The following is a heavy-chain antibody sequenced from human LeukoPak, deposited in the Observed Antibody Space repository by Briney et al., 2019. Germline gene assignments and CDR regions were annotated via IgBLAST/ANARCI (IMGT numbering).Heavy chain of an antibody. J-gene: IGHJ6*02. CDR1: GGSISSYY. V-gene: IGHV4-59*01. CDR3: ARAYYDRGPGLGMDV. CDR2: IYYSGST. D-gene: IGHD3-22*01. Sequence: SETLSLTCTVSGGSISSYYWSWIRQPPGKGLEWIGYIYYSGSTNYNPSLKSRVTISVDTSKNQFSLKLSSVTAADTAVYYCARAYYDRGPGLGMDVWGQGTTVTVSS.